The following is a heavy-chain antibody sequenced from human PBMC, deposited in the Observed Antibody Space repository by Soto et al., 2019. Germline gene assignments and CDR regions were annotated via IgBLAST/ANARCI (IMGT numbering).Heavy chain of an antibody. CDR3: ARQHYDFWSGYYPPPYYFDY. Sequence: GAEVQKPGESLKISCKGSGYSFTSYWIGWVRQMPGKGLEWMGIIYPGDSDTRYSPSFQGQVTISADKSISTAYLQWSSLKASDTAMYYCARQHYDFWSGYYPPPYYFDYWGQGTLVTVSS. CDR2: IYPGDSDT. CDR1: GYSFTSYW. J-gene: IGHJ4*02. V-gene: IGHV5-51*01. D-gene: IGHD3-3*01.